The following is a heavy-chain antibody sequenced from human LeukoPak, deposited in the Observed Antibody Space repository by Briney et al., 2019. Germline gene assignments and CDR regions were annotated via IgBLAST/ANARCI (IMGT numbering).Heavy chain of an antibody. D-gene: IGHD3-3*01. CDR1: GFTFSSYA. V-gene: IGHV3-23*01. Sequence: GGSLRLSCAASGFTFSSYAMSWVRQAPGKGLEWVSAISGSGGSTYYADSVKGRFTISRDTSNTTLYLEMNNLRADDTAVYYCARELRLNHYFDFWGQGTLVSVSS. CDR3: ARELRLNHYFDF. CDR2: ISGSGGST. J-gene: IGHJ4*02.